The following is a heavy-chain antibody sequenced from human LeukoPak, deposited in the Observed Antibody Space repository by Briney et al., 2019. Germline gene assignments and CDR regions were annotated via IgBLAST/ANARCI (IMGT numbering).Heavy chain of an antibody. D-gene: IGHD3-9*01. CDR1: GFTFSSYW. Sequence: GGSLRLSCAASGFTFSSYWMSWVRQAPGKGLEWVANIKQGGNEKYYLDSVEGRFTISRDNAKNSLYLQMNSLRAEDTAVYYCARDGTYYDILTAFDYWGQGTLVTVSS. CDR3: ARDGTYYDILTAFDY. CDR2: IKQGGNEK. J-gene: IGHJ4*02. V-gene: IGHV3-7*03.